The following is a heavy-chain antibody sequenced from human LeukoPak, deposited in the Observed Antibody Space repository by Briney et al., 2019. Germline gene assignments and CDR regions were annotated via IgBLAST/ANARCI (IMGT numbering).Heavy chain of an antibody. CDR3: ARDGQYYDRSGFYAFDM. CDR2: IYYSGST. Sequence: SQTLSLTCTVSGGSISSGGYYWSWIRQHPGKGLEWIGYIYYSGSTYYNPSLKSRVTISVDTSKNQFSLKLSSVTAADTAVYYCARDGQYYDRSGFYAFDMWGQGTMVTVSS. J-gene: IGHJ3*02. D-gene: IGHD3-22*01. CDR1: GGSISSGGYY. V-gene: IGHV4-31*03.